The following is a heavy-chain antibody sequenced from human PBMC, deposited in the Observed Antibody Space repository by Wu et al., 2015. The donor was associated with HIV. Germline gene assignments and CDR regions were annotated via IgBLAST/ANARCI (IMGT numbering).Heavy chain of an antibody. CDR2: INPGVNRI. Sequence: QVHLVQFGAEVRKPGASVKVSCKASGYTFTQTYLHWVRQAPGQGLEWLGIINPGVNRISYAQKFQGRLTITRDTSTSTVYMELSSLRYEDTAVYYCAARIGNMEAFNIWGQGTMVTVSS. V-gene: IGHV1-46*03. CDR1: GYTFTQTY. D-gene: IGHD1/OR15-1a*01. CDR3: AARIGNMEAFNI. J-gene: IGHJ3*02.